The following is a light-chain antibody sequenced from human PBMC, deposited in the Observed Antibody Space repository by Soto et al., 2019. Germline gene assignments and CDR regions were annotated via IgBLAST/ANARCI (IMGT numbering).Light chain of an antibody. CDR2: NAS. CDR1: QYINTR. V-gene: IGKV3-20*01. CDR3: QQYGSSGT. Sequence: IVLPQSPATLSSFPGDRVTLSCRASQYINTRLAWYQHRPGQAPRLLIYNASSRATGIPDRFSGSGSGTDFTLTISRLEPEDFAVYYCQQYGSSGTFGQGTKVDNK. J-gene: IGKJ1*01.